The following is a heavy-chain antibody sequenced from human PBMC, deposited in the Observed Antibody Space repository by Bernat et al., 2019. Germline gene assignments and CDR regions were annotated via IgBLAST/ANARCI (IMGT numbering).Heavy chain of an antibody. Sequence: QVQLVQSGAEVKKPGASVKVSCKASGYTFTSYGISWVRRAPGQGLEWMGWISAYNGNTDYAQKLQGRVTMTTDTSTSTAYKELRSLRSDDTAVYYCARVGAYCSSSSCFDYWGQGTLVTVSS. CDR3: ARVGAYCSSSSCFDY. D-gene: IGHD2-2*01. CDR1: GYTFTSYG. V-gene: IGHV1-18*04. CDR2: ISAYNGNT. J-gene: IGHJ4*02.